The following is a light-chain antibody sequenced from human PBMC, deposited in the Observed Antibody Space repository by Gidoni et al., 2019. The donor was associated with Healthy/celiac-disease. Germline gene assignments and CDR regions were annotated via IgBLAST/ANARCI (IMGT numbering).Light chain of an antibody. CDR1: KGISNS. CDR2: AAS. V-gene: IGKV1-NL1*01. Sequence: DIQMTQSPSSLSASVGDRVTITCRASKGISNSLAWYQQKPGKAPKLLLYAASRLESGVPSRLSGSGSGTDYTRTISSLQPEDFATYYCQQYYSTLTFGGGTKVEIK. CDR3: QQYYSTLT. J-gene: IGKJ4*01.